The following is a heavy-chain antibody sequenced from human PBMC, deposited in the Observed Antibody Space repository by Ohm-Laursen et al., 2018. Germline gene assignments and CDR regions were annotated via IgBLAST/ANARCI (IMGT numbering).Heavy chain of an antibody. J-gene: IGHJ4*02. CDR2: IKKDVSAT. V-gene: IGHV3-7*04. CDR3: ARGTQNPNNIGWADY. Sequence: SLRFSCAASGFTITSYWMTWVRQAPGKGLEWVAHIKKDVSATDYVDTVRGRFSISRDNAQNSLFLQMTSLRVEDTAVYYCARGTQNPNNIGWADYWGQGTLVTVSS. D-gene: IGHD6-19*01. CDR1: GFTITSYW.